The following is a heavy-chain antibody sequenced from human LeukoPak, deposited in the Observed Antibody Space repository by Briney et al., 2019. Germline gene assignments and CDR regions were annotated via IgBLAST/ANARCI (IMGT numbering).Heavy chain of an antibody. D-gene: IGHD3-10*01. CDR3: AKAARLLWFGEFTSHY. CDR2: ISGSGGST. CDR1: GFTFSSYA. Sequence: PGGSLRLSCAASGFTFSSYAMGWVRQAPGKGLEWVSAISGSGGSTYYADSVKGRFTISRDNSKNTLYLQMNSLRAEDTAVYYGAKAARLLWFGEFTSHYWGQGTLVTVSS. J-gene: IGHJ4*02. V-gene: IGHV3-23*01.